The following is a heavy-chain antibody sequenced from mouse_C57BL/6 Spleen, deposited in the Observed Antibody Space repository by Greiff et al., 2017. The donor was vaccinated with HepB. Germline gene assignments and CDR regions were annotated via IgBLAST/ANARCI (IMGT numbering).Heavy chain of an antibody. Sequence: DVQLVESGGGLVQPGGSLKLSCAASGFTFSDYGMAWVRQAPRKGPEGVAFISNLAYSIYYAAPVTGRFTISRENAKNTLYLEMSSLRSEDTAMYYCARRDDYWYFDVWGTGTTVTVSS. V-gene: IGHV5-15*04. CDR3: ARRDDYWYFDV. D-gene: IGHD2-3*01. J-gene: IGHJ1*03. CDR1: GFTFSDYG. CDR2: ISNLAYSI.